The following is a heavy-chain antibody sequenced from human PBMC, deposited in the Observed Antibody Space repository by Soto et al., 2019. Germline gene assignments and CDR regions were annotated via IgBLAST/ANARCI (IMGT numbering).Heavy chain of an antibody. D-gene: IGHD2-8*01. CDR3: ARDKTYCTNGVCYIPDAFDI. CDR1: GYTFTSYI. V-gene: IGHV1-18*01. J-gene: IGHJ3*02. CDR2: ISAYNGNT. Sequence: ASVKVSCKASGYTFTSYIISWVRQAPGQGLEWMGWISAYNGNTNYAQKLQGRVTMTTDTSTSTAYMELRSLRSDDTAVYYCARDKTYCTNGVCYIPDAFDIWGQGTMVTVSS.